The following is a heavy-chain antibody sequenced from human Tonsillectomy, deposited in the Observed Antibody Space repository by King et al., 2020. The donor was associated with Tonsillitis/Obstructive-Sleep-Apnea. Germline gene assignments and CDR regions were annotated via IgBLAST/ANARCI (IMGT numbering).Heavy chain of an antibody. CDR2: IDPSDSYT. CDR3: ARGISILESDFDG. V-gene: IGHV5-10-1*01. CDR1: GFRFTNYW. D-gene: IGHD1-1*01. Sequence: VQLVESGAEVKKPGESLRISCKGSGFRFTNYWISWVRQMPGKGLEWMGKIDPSDSYTDYSPTFQGHVTISADKAISTAYLQLSSLKASDTAIYYCARGISILESDFDGWGQGKMVTVSS. J-gene: IGHJ3*01.